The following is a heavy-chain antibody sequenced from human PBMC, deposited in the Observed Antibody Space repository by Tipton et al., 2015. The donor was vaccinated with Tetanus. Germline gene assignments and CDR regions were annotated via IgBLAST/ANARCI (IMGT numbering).Heavy chain of an antibody. J-gene: IGHJ6*02. D-gene: IGHD6-19*01. Sequence: TLSLTCAVYGGYFSGYYWTWIRQPPVKGLEWIGEINPSGSTNYNPSLKSRVTISVDTSKNRVPLKLNSVTAADTAAYYCARGSKGSTAWFPDHYGMDVWGQGTTVTVSS. CDR2: INPSGST. CDR3: ARGSKGSTAWFPDHYGMDV. V-gene: IGHV4-34*01. CDR1: GGYFSGYY.